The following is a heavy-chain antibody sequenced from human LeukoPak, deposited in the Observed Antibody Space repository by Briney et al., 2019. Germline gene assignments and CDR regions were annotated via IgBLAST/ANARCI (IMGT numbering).Heavy chain of an antibody. V-gene: IGHV3-74*01. CDR3: ATKQWLAPPPDS. D-gene: IGHD6-19*01. J-gene: IGHJ4*02. Sequence: GGSLRLSCAASGLTFSKDWMLWVRQAPGRGLESVSRINTDRTVTTYADSVKGRFTVSRDNADNTMFLQMNSVRDEDTAVYYCATKQWLAPPPDSWGQGTPVTVSS. CDR1: GLTFSKDW. CDR2: INTDRTVT.